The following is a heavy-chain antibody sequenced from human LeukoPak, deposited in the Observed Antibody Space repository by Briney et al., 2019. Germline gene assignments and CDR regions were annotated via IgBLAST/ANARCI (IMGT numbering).Heavy chain of an antibody. J-gene: IGHJ4*02. CDR2: ISGSGGST. V-gene: IGHV3-23*01. Sequence: GGSLRLSCAASGFTFDDYAMHWVRQAPGKGLEWVAAISGSGGSTYYADSVKGRFTISRDNSKNTLYLQMNSLRAEDTAVYCCAKIAVAGAYYFDCWGQGTLVTVSS. CDR1: GFTFDDYA. D-gene: IGHD6-19*01. CDR3: AKIAVAGAYYFDC.